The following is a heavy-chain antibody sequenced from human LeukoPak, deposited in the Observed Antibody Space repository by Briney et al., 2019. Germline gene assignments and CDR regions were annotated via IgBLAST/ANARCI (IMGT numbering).Heavy chain of an antibody. D-gene: IGHD6-13*01. CDR1: GFTFSSYE. CDR3: ARDQGSSWYYDY. V-gene: IGHV3-48*03. J-gene: IGHJ4*02. Sequence: PGGSLRLSCAASGFTFSSYEMNWVRQAPGKGLEWVSYISSSGSTIYYADSVNGRFTISRDNAKKSLYLQMNSLRADDTAIYYCARDQGSSWYYDYWGQGTLVTVSS. CDR2: ISSSGSTI.